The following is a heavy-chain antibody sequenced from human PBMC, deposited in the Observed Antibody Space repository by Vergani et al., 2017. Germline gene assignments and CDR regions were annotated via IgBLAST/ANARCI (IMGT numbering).Heavy chain of an antibody. J-gene: IGHJ1*01. D-gene: IGHD2-8*01. CDR3: TRAPRWCPSSTCFGPRYFQH. V-gene: IGHV1-8*03. CDR2: MNPNSGNT. CDR1: GYTFTTYE. Sequence: QVQLVQSGAEVKKPGASVKVSCEASGYTFTTYEINWVRQATGQGLEWMGWMNPNSGNTGYAQKFQGRVTITRNTSANTAYMELNSLRSEDTAMYYCTRAPRWCPSSTCFGPRYFQHWGQGTLVTVSS.